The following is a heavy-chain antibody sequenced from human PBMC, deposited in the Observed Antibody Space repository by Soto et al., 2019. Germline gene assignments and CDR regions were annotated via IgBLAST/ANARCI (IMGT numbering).Heavy chain of an antibody. CDR2: IDYSGST. CDR3: ARHYFDSSGYYLQGVDS. CDR1: FGSISSSSYS. D-gene: IGHD3-22*01. J-gene: IGHJ4*02. V-gene: IGHV4-39*01. Sequence: KXADTLSLPCTVSFGSISSSSYSWVCIRQPPGKGLEWIGSIDYSGSTYSNPSLNSRVTMSVDTSKNQFSLKLSSVTAADTAVYYCARHYFDSSGYYLQGVDSWGQGTLVTVPS.